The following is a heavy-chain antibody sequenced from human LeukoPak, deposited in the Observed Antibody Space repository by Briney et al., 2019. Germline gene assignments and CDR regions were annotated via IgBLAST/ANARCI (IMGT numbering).Heavy chain of an antibody. D-gene: IGHD7-27*01. CDR2: ICGRGGNT. Sequence: GGSVRLSCAASGFTFSRFAMNCVPEAPGEGVEGVLGICGRGGNTYYADSVKGRFTISRDNYKNTLYLQMNSLRADDTAVYYCARRNWGSTFDYWGQRTLVTVSS. CDR1: GFTFSRFA. V-gene: IGHV3-23*01. J-gene: IGHJ4*02. CDR3: ARRNWGSTFDY.